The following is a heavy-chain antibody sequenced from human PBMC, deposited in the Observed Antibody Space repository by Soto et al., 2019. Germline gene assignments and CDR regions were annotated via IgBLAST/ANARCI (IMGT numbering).Heavy chain of an antibody. Sequence: QLQLQESGPGLVKPSETLSLTCTVSGGSISSSSYYWGWIRQPPGKGLEWIGSIYYSGSTYYNPSLHSRVTISVDTSKNQFSLKLSSVTAADTAGYYCASSRITIVRGTNFDYWGQGTLGTVSS. CDR3: ASSRITIVRGTNFDY. CDR1: GGSISSSSYY. CDR2: IYYSGST. D-gene: IGHD3-10*01. J-gene: IGHJ4*02. V-gene: IGHV4-39*01.